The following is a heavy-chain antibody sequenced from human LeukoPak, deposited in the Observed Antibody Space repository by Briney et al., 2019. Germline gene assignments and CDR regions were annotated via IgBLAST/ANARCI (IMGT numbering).Heavy chain of an antibody. V-gene: IGHV3-23*01. Sequence: GGSLRLSCAASGFTFSSYAMSWVRQAPGKGLEWVSAISGSGNSAYYADSVKGRFTISRDNSKNTLYLQMNSLRAEDTTMYFCVRDVGAVRGEVYFDYWGQGTLVTVSS. D-gene: IGHD3-10*01. CDR1: GFTFSSYA. CDR3: VRDVGAVRGEVYFDY. CDR2: ISGSGNSA. J-gene: IGHJ4*02.